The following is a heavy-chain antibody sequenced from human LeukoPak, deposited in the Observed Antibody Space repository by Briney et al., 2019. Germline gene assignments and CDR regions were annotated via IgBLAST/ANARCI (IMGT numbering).Heavy chain of an antibody. Sequence: SVKVSCKASGYTFTSYYMHWVRQAPGQGLEWMGIINPSGGSTSYAQKFQGRVTMTRDTSTSTVYMELSSLRSEDTAVYYCASYDPAALVAGTDYYYGMDVWGQGTTVTVSS. D-gene: IGHD6-19*01. CDR3: ASYDPAALVAGTDYYYGMDV. V-gene: IGHV1-46*01. CDR2: INPSGGST. CDR1: GYTFTSYY. J-gene: IGHJ6*02.